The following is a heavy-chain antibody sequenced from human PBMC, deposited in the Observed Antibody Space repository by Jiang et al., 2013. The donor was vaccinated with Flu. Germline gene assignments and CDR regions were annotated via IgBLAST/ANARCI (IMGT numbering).Heavy chain of an antibody. CDR2: INAGNGNT. V-gene: IGHV1-3*01. D-gene: IGHD6-13*01. J-gene: IGHJ5*02. Sequence: GAEVKKPGASVKVSCKASGYTFTSYAMHWVRQAPGQRLEWMGWINAGNGNTKYSQKFQGRVTITRDTSASTAYMELSSLRSEDTAVYYCARDLYSSSWYNWFDPWGQGTLVTVSS. CDR3: ARDLYSSSWYNWFDP. CDR1: GYTFTSYA.